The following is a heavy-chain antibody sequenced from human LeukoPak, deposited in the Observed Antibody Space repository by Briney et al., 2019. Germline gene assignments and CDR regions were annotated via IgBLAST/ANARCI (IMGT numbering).Heavy chain of an antibody. J-gene: IGHJ4*02. CDR1: GGSISSHY. CDR3: ARTRGATFYFDY. V-gene: IGHV4-59*11. D-gene: IGHD1-26*01. CDR2: IYYSGST. Sequence: AETLSLTCTVSGGSISSHYWSWIRQPPGKGLEWIVYIYYSGSTNYNPSLKRRVTISVDTSKNQFSLKLISVTAADTAVYYCARTRGATFYFDYWGQGTLVTVSS.